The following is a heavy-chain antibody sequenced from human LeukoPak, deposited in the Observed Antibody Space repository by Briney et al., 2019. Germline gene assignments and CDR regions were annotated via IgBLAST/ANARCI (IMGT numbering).Heavy chain of an antibody. CDR1: GFTFSSYE. V-gene: IGHV3-7*01. CDR2: IKQDGSEK. Sequence: PGGSLKLPCAASGFTFSSYEMNWVRQAPGKGLEWVANIKQDGSEKYYVDSVKGRFTISRDNAKNSLYLQMNSLRAEDTAVYYCARGAWFGEIYYFDYWGQGTLVTVSS. J-gene: IGHJ4*02. CDR3: ARGAWFGEIYYFDY. D-gene: IGHD3-10*01.